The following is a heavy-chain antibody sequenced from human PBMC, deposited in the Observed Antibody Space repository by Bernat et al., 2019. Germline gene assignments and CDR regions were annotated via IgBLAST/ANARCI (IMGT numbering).Heavy chain of an antibody. V-gene: IGHV3-21*01. CDR2: ISSSSSYI. D-gene: IGHD6-13*01. CDR1: GFTFSSYS. Sequence: EVQLVESGGGLVKPGGSLRLSCAASGFTFSSYSMNWVRQAPGKGLEWVSSISSSSSYIYYADSVKGRFTISRDNAKNSLYLQMNSLRAEDMAVYYCARDLSWVIAAGGNYYYYYGMDVWGQGTTVTVSS. CDR3: ARDLSWVIAAGGNYYYYYGMDV. J-gene: IGHJ6*02.